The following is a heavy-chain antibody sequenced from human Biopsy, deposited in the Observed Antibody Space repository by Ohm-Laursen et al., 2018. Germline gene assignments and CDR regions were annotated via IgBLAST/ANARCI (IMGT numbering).Heavy chain of an antibody. CDR2: TYKGGNT. V-gene: IGHV4-4*07. J-gene: IGHJ6*02. Sequence: SDTLSLTCTVSGASITSYYWSWIRQPAGKGLEWIGHTYKGGNTNHNPSLKSRVSMSVDTSKNQLSLTLRSVTAADTAVYYCARDLPSSYYCAMDVWGQGTTATVSS. CDR3: ARDLPSSYYCAMDV. CDR1: GASITSYY.